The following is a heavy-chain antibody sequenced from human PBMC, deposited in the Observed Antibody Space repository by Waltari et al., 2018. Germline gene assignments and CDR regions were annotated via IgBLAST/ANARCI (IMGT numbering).Heavy chain of an antibody. CDR2: IARGSEYI. J-gene: IGHJ4*02. CDR1: GFTFNSVS. CDR3: VKGGYIISDY. Sequence: EVQLVESGGGLVKPGGSLTLSCEASGFTFNSVSMTWVRQAPGNGLEWRSTIARGSEYIFYAVSVRGRFTISRDNARSTVNLRMNSLRTEDTAVYYCVKGGYIISDYWGQGIQVIVSS. V-gene: IGHV3-21*02. D-gene: IGHD3-22*01.